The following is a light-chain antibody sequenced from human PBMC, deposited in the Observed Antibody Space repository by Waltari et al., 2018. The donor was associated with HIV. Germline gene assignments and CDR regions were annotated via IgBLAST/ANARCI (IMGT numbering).Light chain of an antibody. J-gene: IGLJ2*01. CDR1: RSNIGAGFD. Sequence: QSVLTQPPSVSGAPGQRVTIACPGTRSNIGAGFDVHWYQQIPVNAPNLLTSDTTIRPSSVPYRFSGSKSGTSASLAITGLQSEDEADYYCQSYDMSQSGSLVFGGGTKLTVL. CDR2: DTT. V-gene: IGLV1-40*01. CDR3: QSYDMSQSGSLV.